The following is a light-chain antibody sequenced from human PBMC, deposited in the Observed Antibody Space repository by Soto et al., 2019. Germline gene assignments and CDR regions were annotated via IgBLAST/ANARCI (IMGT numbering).Light chain of an antibody. CDR2: GNS. CDR3: RSYASSLSRV. Sequence: QSVLTQPASVSGAPGQRVTISCTGSSSDTGAGYGVQWYQQLPGTAPKLLVYGNSNRPSGISDRFSGSKSGTSASLAITGLQAEDEADYYCRSYASSLSRVFGGGTKLTVL. CDR1: SSDTGAGYG. J-gene: IGLJ3*02. V-gene: IGLV1-40*01.